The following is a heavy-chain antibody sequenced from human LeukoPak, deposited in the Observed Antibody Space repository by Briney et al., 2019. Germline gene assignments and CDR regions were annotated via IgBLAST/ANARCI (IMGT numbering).Heavy chain of an antibody. D-gene: IGHD3-22*01. V-gene: IGHV3-21*01. CDR2: ISSSSSYI. CDR1: GFTFSSYS. Sequence: GGSLRHSCAASGFTFSSYSMNWVRQAPGKGLEWVSSISSSSSYIYYADSVKGRFTISRDNAKNSLYLQMNSLRAEDTAVYYFAREYDSSGYYYYYYMDVWGKGTTVTISS. CDR3: AREYDSSGYYYYYYMDV. J-gene: IGHJ6*03.